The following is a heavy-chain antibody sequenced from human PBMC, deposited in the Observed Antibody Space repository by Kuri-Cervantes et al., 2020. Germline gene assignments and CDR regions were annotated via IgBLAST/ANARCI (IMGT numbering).Heavy chain of an antibody. V-gene: IGHV1-18*01. J-gene: IGHJ2*01. Sequence: ASVKVSCKASGYTFTSYGISWVRQAPGQGLEWMGWISAYNGNTNYAQKLQGRVTMTTDTSTSTAHMELRSLRSDDTAVYYCARAVVVTATTYWYFDLWGRGTLVTVSS. CDR1: GYTFTSYG. CDR2: ISAYNGNT. CDR3: ARAVVVTATTYWYFDL. D-gene: IGHD2-21*02.